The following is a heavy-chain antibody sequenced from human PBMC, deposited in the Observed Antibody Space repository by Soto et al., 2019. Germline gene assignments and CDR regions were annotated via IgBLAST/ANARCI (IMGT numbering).Heavy chain of an antibody. CDR1: GFTFSDYA. CDR2: VSHDGRNT. CDR3: AKGGRQWLVTSDFNY. J-gene: IGHJ4*02. Sequence: VQLVESGGGVVQPGRSLRLSCAASGFTFSDYAMHWVRHAPGKGLEWVAVVSHDGRNTHYADSVKGQFTISSDSSKNTVSLEMTSLRAENTAVYYSAKGGRQWLVTSDFNYWGQGARVTVSS. V-gene: IGHV3-30*18. D-gene: IGHD6-19*01.